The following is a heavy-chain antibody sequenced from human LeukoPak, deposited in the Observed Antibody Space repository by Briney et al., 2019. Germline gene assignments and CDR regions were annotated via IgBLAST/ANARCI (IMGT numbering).Heavy chain of an antibody. Sequence: GGSLRLSCGASGFTFSSYWMSWVRQPPGKGLQWVANIKQDGSEKYYVDSVKGRFTISRDNAKNSLYLQMNSLRAEDTAVYYCAREGPVAARPPYFDYWGQGTLVTVSS. V-gene: IGHV3-7*03. J-gene: IGHJ4*02. CDR2: IKQDGSEK. CDR1: GFTFSSYW. CDR3: AREGPVAARPPYFDY. D-gene: IGHD6-6*01.